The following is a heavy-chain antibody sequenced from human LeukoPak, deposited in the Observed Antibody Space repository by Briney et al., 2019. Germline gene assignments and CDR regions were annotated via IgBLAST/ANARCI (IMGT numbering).Heavy chain of an antibody. CDR3: ARVQRIVGATILDS. Sequence: GGSLRLSCAASGFSFSDHYIDWVRQAPGKGLEWVGRARDKANSYTTEFAASVKGRFTFSRDDPKSSVYLQMSSLKTEDTAVYYCARVQRIVGATILDSWGQGTLVTVSP. CDR1: GFSFSDHY. D-gene: IGHD1-26*01. CDR2: ARDKANSYTT. V-gene: IGHV3-72*01. J-gene: IGHJ4*02.